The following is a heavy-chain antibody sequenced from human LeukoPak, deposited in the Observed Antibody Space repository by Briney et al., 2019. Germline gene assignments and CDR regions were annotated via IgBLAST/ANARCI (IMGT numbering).Heavy chain of an antibody. D-gene: IGHD3-10*01. CDR1: GGSISSGDYY. CDR2: INHSGST. CDR3: ARGIAMVRGAD. V-gene: IGHV4-39*07. Sequence: SETLSLTCTVSGGSISSGDYYWSWIRQPPGKGLEWIGEINHSGSTNYNPSLKSQVTISVDTSKNQFSLKLSSVTAADTAVYYCARGIAMVRGADWGQGTLVIVSS. J-gene: IGHJ4*02.